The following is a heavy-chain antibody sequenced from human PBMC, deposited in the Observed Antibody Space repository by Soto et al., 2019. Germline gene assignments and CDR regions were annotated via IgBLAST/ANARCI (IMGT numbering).Heavy chain of an antibody. D-gene: IGHD1-26*01. CDR2: ISSSGSTI. CDR3: AGARTTLDAFYS. V-gene: IGHV3-11*01. Sequence: GGSLRLSCAASGFTFSDYYMSWIRQAPGKGLEWVSYISSSGSTIYYADSVKGRFTISRDNAKNSLYLQMNSLRAEDTAVYYYAGARTTLDAFYSWGQGTMVSVSS. J-gene: IGHJ3*02. CDR1: GFTFSDYY.